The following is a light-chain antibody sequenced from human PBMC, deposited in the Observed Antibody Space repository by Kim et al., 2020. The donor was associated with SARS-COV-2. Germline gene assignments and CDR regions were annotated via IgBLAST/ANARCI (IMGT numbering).Light chain of an antibody. CDR3: QQRYNWPWT. J-gene: IGKJ1*01. CDR1: QSVSSH. CDR2: DAS. Sequence: EIVLTESPATLSLSPGDRATLSCRASQSVSSHLAWYQQKPGQAPRLLVYDASSRATGVPARFSGSGSGTDFTLTISSLEPEDFAVYFCQQRYNWPWTFGQGTKVEIK. V-gene: IGKV3-11*01.